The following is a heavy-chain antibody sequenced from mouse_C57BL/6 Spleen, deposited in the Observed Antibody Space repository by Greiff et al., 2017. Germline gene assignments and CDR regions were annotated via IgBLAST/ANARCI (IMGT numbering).Heavy chain of an antibody. J-gene: IGHJ4*01. V-gene: IGHV2-2*01. D-gene: IGHD2-3*01. Sequence: VQLQQSGPGLVQPSQSLSITCTVSGFSLTSYGVHWVRQSPGKGLEWLGVIWSGGSTDYNAAFISRLSISKDNSKSQVFFKMNSLQADDTAIYYCARIDGYRGYYAMDYWGQGTSVTVSS. CDR2: IWSGGST. CDR1: GFSLTSYG. CDR3: ARIDGYRGYYAMDY.